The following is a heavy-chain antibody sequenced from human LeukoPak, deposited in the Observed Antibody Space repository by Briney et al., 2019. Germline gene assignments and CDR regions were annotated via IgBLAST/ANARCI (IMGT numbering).Heavy chain of an antibody. V-gene: IGHV3-30*02. CDR3: AKDQFDYVWGSDIDY. J-gene: IGHJ4*02. CDR2: IRYDGSNK. D-gene: IGHD3-16*01. Sequence: GGSLRLSCAASGFTFSSYGMHWVRQAPGKGLEWVAFIRYDGSNKYYADSVKGRFTISRDNSKNTLYLQMNSLRAEDTAVYYCAKDQFDYVWGSDIDYWGQGTLVTVSS. CDR1: GFTFSSYG.